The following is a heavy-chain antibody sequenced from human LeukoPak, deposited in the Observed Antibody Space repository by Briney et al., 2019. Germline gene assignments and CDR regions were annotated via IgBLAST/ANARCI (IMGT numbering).Heavy chain of an antibody. CDR1: EFTFSSYD. J-gene: IGHJ4*02. V-gene: IGHV3-13*01. Sequence: GGSLRLSCAASEFTFSSYDMHWVRQGTGKGLEWVSAIDTAGYTYYPGSVKGRFTISRENAKNSLYLQMNSLRAGDTAVYYCSRVNPEVEGFDYWGQGTLVTVSS. CDR3: SRVNPEVEGFDY. CDR2: IDTAGYT. D-gene: IGHD5-24*01.